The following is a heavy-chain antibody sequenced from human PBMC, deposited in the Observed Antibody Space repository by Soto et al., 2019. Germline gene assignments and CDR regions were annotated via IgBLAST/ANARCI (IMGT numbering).Heavy chain of an antibody. J-gene: IGHJ6*03. CDR1: GGSISSYY. D-gene: IGHD2-8*01. V-gene: IGHV4-59*01. Sequence: SETLCLTYTVSGGSISSYYWSWIRQPPGKGLEWIGYIYYSGSTNYNPSLKSRVTISVDTSKNQFSLKLSSVTAADTAVYYCARRVGYCTNGVCYPNYYYMDVWGKGSTVTVSS. CDR3: ARRVGYCTNGVCYPNYYYMDV. CDR2: IYYSGST.